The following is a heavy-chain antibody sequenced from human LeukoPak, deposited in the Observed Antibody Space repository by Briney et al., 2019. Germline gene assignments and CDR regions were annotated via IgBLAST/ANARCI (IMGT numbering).Heavy chain of an antibody. J-gene: IGHJ4*02. CDR1: GGSISSYY. V-gene: IGHV4-59*12. Sequence: TSETLSLTCTVSGGSISSYYWSWIRQPPGKGLEWIGYIYYSGSTNYNPSLKSRVTISVDTSKNQFSLKLSSVTAADTAVYYCARGRAEYYFDYWGQGTLVTVSS. CDR3: ARGRAEYYFDY. CDR2: IYYSGST.